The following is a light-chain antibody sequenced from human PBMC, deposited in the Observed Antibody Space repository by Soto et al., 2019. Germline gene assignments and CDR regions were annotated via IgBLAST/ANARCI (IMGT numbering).Light chain of an antibody. J-gene: IGLJ1*01. CDR2: EVS. CDR1: SRDVGAYDF. V-gene: IGLV2-14*03. CDR3: SSYTSSSTRV. Sequence: QSVLTQPASVSGSPGQSITISCTGTSRDVGAYDFVSWYQQHPDKAPKLMIYEVSNRPSGVSNRFSGSKSVNTATLTISGLQAEDEADYYCSSYTSSSTRVFGTGTKLTVL.